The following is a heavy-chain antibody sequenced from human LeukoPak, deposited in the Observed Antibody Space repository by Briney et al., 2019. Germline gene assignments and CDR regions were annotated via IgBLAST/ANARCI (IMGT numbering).Heavy chain of an antibody. V-gene: IGHV1-18*01. CDR1: GYTFTSYG. CDR3: ARDWGSIKVIADY. Sequence: ASVKVSCKATGYTFTSYGISWVRQAPGQGLEWMGWISSNSDSTNYAQKLQGSVTMTTDTSTSTAYMELRSLRSDDTALYFCARDWGSIKVIADYWGQGTLVTVSS. D-gene: IGHD7-27*01. CDR2: ISSNSDST. J-gene: IGHJ4*02.